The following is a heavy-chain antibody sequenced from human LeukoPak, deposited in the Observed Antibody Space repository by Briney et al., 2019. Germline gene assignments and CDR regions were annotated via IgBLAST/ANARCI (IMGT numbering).Heavy chain of an antibody. D-gene: IGHD3-22*01. CDR3: ARVERGSSGYLFDY. V-gene: IGHV3-21*01. J-gene: IGHJ4*02. Sequence: PGGSLRLSCAASGFTFSRYSMNWVRQAPGKGLEWVSAISGSGGSTYYADSVKGRFTISRDNAKNSLYLQMNSLRAEDTAVYYCARVERGSSGYLFDYWGQGTLVTVSS. CDR1: GFTFSRYS. CDR2: ISGSGGST.